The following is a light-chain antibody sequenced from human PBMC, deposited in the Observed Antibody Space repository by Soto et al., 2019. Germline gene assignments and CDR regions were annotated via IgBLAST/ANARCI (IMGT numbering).Light chain of an antibody. Sequence: QSALTQPPSASGSPGQSVTISCTGTSSDVGGYNYVSWYPQHPGKAPKLLIYEVSKRPSGVPDRFSGSKSGNTASLTVSGLQAEDDADYYCSSYAGSNNYVFGTGTKVTVL. CDR1: SSDVGGYNY. CDR3: SSYAGSNNYV. J-gene: IGLJ1*01. CDR2: EVS. V-gene: IGLV2-8*01.